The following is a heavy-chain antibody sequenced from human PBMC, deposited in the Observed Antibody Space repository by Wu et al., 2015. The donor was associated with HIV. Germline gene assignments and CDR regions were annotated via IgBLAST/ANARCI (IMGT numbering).Heavy chain of an antibody. CDR3: ARGRGIAVAGTDYYYYMDV. J-gene: IGHJ6*03. CDR1: GYTFTDCY. CDR2: INPNTGGT. D-gene: IGHD6-19*01. V-gene: IGHV1-2*02. Sequence: QVQLVQSGAEVKKPGASLRVSCKASGYTFTDCYLHWVRQAPGLGLEWMGWINPNTGGTSYKEKFQGRVTMTTDTSTKTAYMELRSLRSDDTAVYYCARGRGIAVAGTDYYYYMDVWGKGTTVTVSS.